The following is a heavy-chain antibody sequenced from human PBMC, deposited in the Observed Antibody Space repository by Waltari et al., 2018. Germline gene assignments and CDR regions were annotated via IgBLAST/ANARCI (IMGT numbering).Heavy chain of an antibody. Sequence: QVHLVQSGAEVKKPGASVKVSCKASGYTFTGYYIQWVRRAPGQGLEWMGRINPNSGDTNDAQKFQGRGTLTRETSINTAYMELSSLKSDDTAVYYCARDLGSDYGNRDYWGQGTLVTVPS. CDR3: ARDLGSDYGNRDY. V-gene: IGHV1-2*06. D-gene: IGHD4-17*01. CDR2: INPNSGDT. CDR1: GYTFTGYY. J-gene: IGHJ4*02.